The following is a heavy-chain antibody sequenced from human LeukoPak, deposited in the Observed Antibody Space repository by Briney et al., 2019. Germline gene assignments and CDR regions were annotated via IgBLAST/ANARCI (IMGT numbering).Heavy chain of an antibody. V-gene: IGHV3-23*01. D-gene: IGHD3-22*01. CDR1: GFTFSTYG. Sequence: QSGGSLRLSCAASGFTFSTYGMSWVRQAPGKGLEWVSGISGSGGSTYYTDSVKGRFTISRDNSKNTLYLQMNSLRAEDTALYYGAKDPYDSSGYFFDYWGQGTLVTVSS. CDR3: AKDPYDSSGYFFDY. J-gene: IGHJ4*02. CDR2: ISGSGGST.